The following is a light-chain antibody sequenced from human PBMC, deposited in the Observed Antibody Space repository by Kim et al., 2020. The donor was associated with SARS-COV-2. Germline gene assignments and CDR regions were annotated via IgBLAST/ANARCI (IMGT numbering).Light chain of an antibody. CDR3: SSYTSSTTWV. CDR1: SSDVGGYNY. J-gene: IGLJ3*02. CDR2: DVN. Sequence: QSVLTQPASVSGSPGQSITMSCTGTSSDVGGYNYVSWYQQHPGKAPKLMIYDVNKRPSGVSNRFSGSKSGNTASLTISGLQAEDEADYHCSSYTSSTTWVFGGGTKLTVL. V-gene: IGLV2-14*01.